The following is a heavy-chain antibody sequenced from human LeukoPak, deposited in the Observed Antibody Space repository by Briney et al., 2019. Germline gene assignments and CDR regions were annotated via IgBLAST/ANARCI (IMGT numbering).Heavy chain of an antibody. CDR1: GFTFSSYW. CDR2: INSDGSNT. Sequence: PGGSLRLSCAASGFTFSSYWMNWVRQAPGKGLVWVSRINSDGSNTKYADSVKGRFTISRDNAKNSLYLQMNSLRAEDTAVYYCARDTRRLLWFGELSGWFDPWGQGTLVTVSS. V-gene: IGHV3-74*01. CDR3: ARDTRRLLWFGELSGWFDP. D-gene: IGHD3-10*01. J-gene: IGHJ5*02.